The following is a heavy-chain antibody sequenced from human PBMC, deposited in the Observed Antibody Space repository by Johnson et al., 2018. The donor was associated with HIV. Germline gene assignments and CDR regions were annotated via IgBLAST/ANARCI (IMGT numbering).Heavy chain of an antibody. CDR1: GFTFSSYG. D-gene: IGHD1-1*01. V-gene: IGHV3-30*03. J-gene: IGHJ3*02. Sequence: QMQLVESGGGLVQPGGSLRLSCAASGFTFSSYGMHWVRQAPGKGLEWVAVISYDGSNKYFADSVKGRFTISRDNSKNTLYLQMSSLRAEDTAVYYCARGGIIHDAFDIWGQGTMVTVSS. CDR3: ARGGIIHDAFDI. CDR2: ISYDGSNK.